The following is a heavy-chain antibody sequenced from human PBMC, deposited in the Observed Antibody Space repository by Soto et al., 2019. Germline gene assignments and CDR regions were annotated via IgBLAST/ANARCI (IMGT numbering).Heavy chain of an antibody. CDR2: ISYDGIHK. V-gene: IGHV3-30*03. CDR3: ARDHYGGNPGSWFDP. J-gene: IGHJ5*02. CDR1: GFSFTMYG. D-gene: IGHD4-17*01. Sequence: QVQLVESGGGVVQPGRSLRLSCAASGFSFTMYGMHWVRQAPGKGLEWVAVISYDGIHKYYADSVKGRFTISKDNSRNTLYVQLDSLRADDTAMYYCARDHYGGNPGSWFDPWGQGTLVTVSS.